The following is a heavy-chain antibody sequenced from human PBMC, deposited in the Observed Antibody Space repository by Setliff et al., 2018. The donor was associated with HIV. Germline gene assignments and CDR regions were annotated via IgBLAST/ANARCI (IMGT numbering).Heavy chain of an antibody. CDR3: ARQLSITLDY. J-gene: IGHJ4*02. CDR1: GDSISNTNYY. CDR2: IYFSESP. D-gene: IGHD3-10*01. Sequence: PSETLSLTCSVSGDSISNTNYYWGWIRQPPGKGLEWIGSIYFSESPYYNPSLTSRVTISVDTSTNQFSLRLSSVTAADTAVYYCARQLSITLDYWGQGTLVTVSS. V-gene: IGHV4-39*01.